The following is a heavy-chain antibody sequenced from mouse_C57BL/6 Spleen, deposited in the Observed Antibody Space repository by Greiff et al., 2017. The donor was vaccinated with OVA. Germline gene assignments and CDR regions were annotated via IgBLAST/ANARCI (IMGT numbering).Heavy chain of an antibody. CDR1: GYTFTSYW. Sequence: QVQLQQPGAELVKPGASVKMSCKASGYTFTSYWITWVKQWPGQGLEWIGDIYPGSGSTNYNEKFKSKATLTVDTSSSTAYMQLSSLTSEDSAVYYCARRETWDSSGYYFDYWGQGTTLTVSS. V-gene: IGHV1-55*01. D-gene: IGHD3-2*02. J-gene: IGHJ2*01. CDR3: ARRETWDSSGYYFDY. CDR2: IYPGSGST.